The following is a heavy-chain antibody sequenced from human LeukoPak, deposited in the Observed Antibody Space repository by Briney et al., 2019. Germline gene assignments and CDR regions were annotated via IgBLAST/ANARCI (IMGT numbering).Heavy chain of an antibody. CDR2: INHSGST. Sequence: PSETLSLTCAVYGGSFSGYYWSWIRQPPGKGLEWIGEINHSGSTNYNPSLKSRVTISVDTSKNQFSLKLSSVTAADTAVYYCARRSTDYYGSGRPRFDPWGQGTLVTVSS. D-gene: IGHD3-10*01. J-gene: IGHJ5*02. CDR3: ARRSTDYYGSGRPRFDP. V-gene: IGHV4-34*01. CDR1: GGSFSGYY.